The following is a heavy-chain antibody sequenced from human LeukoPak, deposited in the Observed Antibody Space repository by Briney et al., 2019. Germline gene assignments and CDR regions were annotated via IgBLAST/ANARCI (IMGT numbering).Heavy chain of an antibody. Sequence: GSLRLSCATSGFTFSSYSMNWVRQAPGQGLEWVSSISSRSGYIYYADSVKGRVTISRDNAKNSLYLQMNSLRAEDTAVYYCARDYPGIAVADKWEDYYYYYGMDVWGQGTTVTVSS. D-gene: IGHD6-19*01. V-gene: IGHV3-21*01. CDR2: ISSRSGYI. CDR1: GFTFSSYS. J-gene: IGHJ6*02. CDR3: ARDYPGIAVADKWEDYYYYYGMDV.